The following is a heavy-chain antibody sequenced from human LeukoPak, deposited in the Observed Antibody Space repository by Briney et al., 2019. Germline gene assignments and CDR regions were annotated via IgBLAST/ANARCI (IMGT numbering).Heavy chain of an antibody. Sequence: QSGGSLRLSCAASGFTFSSYGMHWVRQAPGKGLEWVAVIWYDGSNKYYADSVKGRFTISRDNSKNTLYLQMNSLGAEDTAVYYCARDPIAAAGMIDYWGQGTLVTVSS. CDR3: ARDPIAAAGMIDY. CDR2: IWYDGSNK. D-gene: IGHD6-13*01. CDR1: GFTFSSYG. V-gene: IGHV3-33*01. J-gene: IGHJ4*02.